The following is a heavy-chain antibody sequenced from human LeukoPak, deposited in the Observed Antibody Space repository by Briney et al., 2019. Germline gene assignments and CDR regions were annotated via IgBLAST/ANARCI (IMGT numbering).Heavy chain of an antibody. J-gene: IGHJ4*02. V-gene: IGHV1-69*01. CDR3: ARDYTIKAPYFDY. D-gene: IGHD5-24*01. CDR2: IIPNYGAT. CDR1: XGSFXXYX. Sequence: XXGSFXXYXXNXVRQAPGQGLEWMGEIIPNYGATNYAQKFQGRVTISADSSTSTAYMELISLTSDDTAVYYCARDYTIKAPYFDYWGQGTLVTVSS.